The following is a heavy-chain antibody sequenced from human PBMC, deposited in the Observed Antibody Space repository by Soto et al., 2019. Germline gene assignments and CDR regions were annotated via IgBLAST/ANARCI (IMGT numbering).Heavy chain of an antibody. V-gene: IGHV3-9*01. D-gene: IGHD5-18*01. CDR2: ISWNSGSI. CDR3: AKDTRRYSYGYHYGMDV. J-gene: IGHJ6*02. CDR1: GFTLDDYA. Sequence: PGGSLRLSCAASGFTLDDYAMHWVRQAPGKGLEWVSGISWNSGSIGYADSVKGRFTISRDNAKNSLYLQMNSLRAEDTALYYCAKDTRRYSYGYHYGMDVWGQGTTVTVSS.